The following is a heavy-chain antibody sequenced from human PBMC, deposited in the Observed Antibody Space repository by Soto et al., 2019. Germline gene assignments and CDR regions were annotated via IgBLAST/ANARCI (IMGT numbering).Heavy chain of an antibody. Sequence: EVQLLESGGGLVQPGGSLRFSCAASGFTFSSDAMSWVRQTPGKGLGGVSTISNGGTSTYYAASVKGRFTISRDISMNTLYLQMNSLRVEDTAVYYCAKRGDSTSWYWFDPWGQGTLVTVSS. V-gene: IGHV3-23*01. CDR3: AKRGDSTSWYWFDP. CDR1: GFTFSSDA. J-gene: IGHJ5*02. CDR2: ISNGGTST. D-gene: IGHD6-13*01.